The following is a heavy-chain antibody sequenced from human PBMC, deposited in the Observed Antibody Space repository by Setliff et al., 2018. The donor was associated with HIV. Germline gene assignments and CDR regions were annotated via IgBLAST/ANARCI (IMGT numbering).Heavy chain of an antibody. CDR2: IHYGGFF. CDR3: ARPALGIGGGSRFDN. Sequence: PSVTLSLTCTVSGGSFRSSRYYWGWIRQPPGKGMEWIGNIHYGGFFWYSPSLKSRVTISVDTSKNQFSLKLSSVTAADTAVYYCARPALGIGGGSRFDNWGQGTRVTVSS. CDR1: GGSFRSSRYY. D-gene: IGHD3-10*01. J-gene: IGHJ4*02. V-gene: IGHV4-39*01.